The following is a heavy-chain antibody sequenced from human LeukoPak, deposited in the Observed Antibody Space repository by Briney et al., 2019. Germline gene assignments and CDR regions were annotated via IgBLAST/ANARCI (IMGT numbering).Heavy chain of an antibody. J-gene: IGHJ6*02. D-gene: IGHD3-10*01. V-gene: IGHV3-30*02. Sequence: GGSLRLSCAASGFTFSSYGMHWVRQAPGKGLEWVAFIRYDGSNKYYADSVKGRFTISRDNAKNSLFLQMNSLRAEDTAVYYCAIPPLSGSGSSRPLAGVDVWGQGTTVTVSS. CDR3: AIPPLSGSGSSRPLAGVDV. CDR1: GFTFSSYG. CDR2: IRYDGSNK.